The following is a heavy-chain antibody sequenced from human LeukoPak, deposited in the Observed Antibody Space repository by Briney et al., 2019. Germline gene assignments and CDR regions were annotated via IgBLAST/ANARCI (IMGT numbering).Heavy chain of an antibody. Sequence: SETLSHTCTVSGGSISSYYWSWIRQPPGKGLEWIGYIYYSGSINYNPSLKSRVTISVDTSKNQFSLKLSSVTAADTAVYYCARLYGSGSYSFMDVWGKGTTVTVSS. D-gene: IGHD3-10*01. V-gene: IGHV4-59*01. CDR3: ARLYGSGSYSFMDV. CDR1: GGSISSYY. CDR2: IYYSGSI. J-gene: IGHJ6*04.